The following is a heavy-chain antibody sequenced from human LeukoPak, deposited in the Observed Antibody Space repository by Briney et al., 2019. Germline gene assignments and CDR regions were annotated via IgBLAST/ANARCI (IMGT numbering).Heavy chain of an antibody. J-gene: IGHJ4*02. CDR1: GGSISSYY. V-gene: IGHV4-59*01. Sequence: PSETLSLTCTVSGGSISSYYWSWIRQPPGKGLEWIGYIYYSGSTNYNPSLKSRVTISVDTSKNQFSLKLSSVTAADTAMYYCARDRLSGPHYDYWGQGTLVTVSS. CDR3: ARDRLSGPHYDY. CDR2: IYYSGST. D-gene: IGHD1-14*01.